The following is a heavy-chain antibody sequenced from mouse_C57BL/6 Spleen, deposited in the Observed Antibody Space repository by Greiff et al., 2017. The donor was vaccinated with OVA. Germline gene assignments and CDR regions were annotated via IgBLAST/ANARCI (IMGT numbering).Heavy chain of an antibody. CDR1: GYTFTSYW. J-gene: IGHJ4*01. CDR2: IDPSDSYT. V-gene: IGHV1-50*01. Sequence: VQLQQPGAELVKPGASVKLSCKASGYTFTSYWMQWVKQRPGQGLEWIGEIDPSDSYTNYNQKFKGKATLTVDTSSSTAYMQLSSLTSEDSAVYYCAREGDYDYDYAMDYWGQGTSVTVSS. CDR3: AREGDYDYDYAMDY. D-gene: IGHD2-4*01.